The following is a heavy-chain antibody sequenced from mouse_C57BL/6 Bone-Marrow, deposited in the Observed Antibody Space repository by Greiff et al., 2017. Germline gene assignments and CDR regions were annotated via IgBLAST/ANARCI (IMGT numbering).Heavy chain of an antibody. CDR1: GFTFSNYW. CDR2: IRLKSDNYAT. D-gene: IGHD1-1*01. Sequence: EVQLEEPGGGLVQPGASMKLSCVASGFTFSNYWMNWVRQSPEQGLEWVAQIRLKSDNYATHYAESVKGRFTISRDESKTSVYLQMNNLRAEDTGVYYCAGYYYCGGYSLCAYWGQGTLVTVSA. J-gene: IGHJ3*01. CDR3: AGYYYCGGYSLCAY. V-gene: IGHV6-3*01.